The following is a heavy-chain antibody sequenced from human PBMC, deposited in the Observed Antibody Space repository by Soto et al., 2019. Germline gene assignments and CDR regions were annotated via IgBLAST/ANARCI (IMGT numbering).Heavy chain of an antibody. CDR3: AGGWNYFDY. J-gene: IGHJ4*02. D-gene: IGHD6-19*01. CDR2: ISYDGSSK. Sequence: QVQLVESGGGVVQPGTSLRLACAASGFSFRTYGMHWVRQAPGKGLEWVALISYDGSSKYYADSVKGRLTISRDNSKNTLYLQMNSLIAEDTAVYYCAGGWNYFDYWGQGTLVTVSS. CDR1: GFSFRTYG. V-gene: IGHV3-30*03.